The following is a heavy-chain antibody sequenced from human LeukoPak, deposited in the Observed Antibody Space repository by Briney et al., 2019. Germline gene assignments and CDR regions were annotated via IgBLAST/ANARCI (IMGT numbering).Heavy chain of an antibody. D-gene: IGHD3-22*01. V-gene: IGHV1-46*01. J-gene: IGHJ4*02. CDR1: GYTCTSYY. Sequence: ASVKVSCKASGYTCTSYYMHWVRQAPGQGLEWMGIINPSGGSTSYAQKFQGRVTMTRDTSTSTVYMELSSLRSEDTAVYYCARLLPRYYDSSGYSFDCWGQGTLVTVSS. CDR2: INPSGGST. CDR3: ARLLPRYYDSSGYSFDC.